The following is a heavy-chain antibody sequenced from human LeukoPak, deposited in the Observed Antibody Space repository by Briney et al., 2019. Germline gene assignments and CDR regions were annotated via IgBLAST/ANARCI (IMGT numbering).Heavy chain of an antibody. V-gene: IGHV3-9*01. CDR1: GFTFDDYA. Sequence: SPRLSCAASGFTFDDYAMHWVRQAPGKGLEWVSGISWNRGSIGYADSVKGRFTISTDNSKSTLYLQMNSLRPEDTALYFCARPSPPADGYNPPDCWGPGTLVIVSS. J-gene: IGHJ4*02. CDR2: ISWNRGSI. CDR3: ARPSPPADGYNPPDC. D-gene: IGHD5-24*01.